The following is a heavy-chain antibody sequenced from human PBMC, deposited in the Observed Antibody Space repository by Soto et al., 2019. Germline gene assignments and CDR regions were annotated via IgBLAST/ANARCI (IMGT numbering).Heavy chain of an antibody. D-gene: IGHD1-1*01. V-gene: IGHV3-23*01. CDR1: GFTFSSYA. J-gene: IGHJ4*02. CDR2: ISGSGGST. Sequence: LRLSCAASGFTFSSYAMSWVRQAPGKGLEWVSAISGSGGSTYYADSVKGRFTISRDNSKNTLYLQMNSLRAEDTAVYYCAKINELQLFFDYWGQGTLVTVSS. CDR3: AKINELQLFFDY.